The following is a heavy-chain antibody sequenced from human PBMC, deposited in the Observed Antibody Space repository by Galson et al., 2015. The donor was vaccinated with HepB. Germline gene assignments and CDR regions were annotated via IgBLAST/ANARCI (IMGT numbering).Heavy chain of an antibody. CDR3: AKDMGGAQGY. Sequence: SLRLSCAASGFTFSSYAMSWVRQAPGKGLEWVSAISGSGGSTYYADSVKGRFTTSRDNSKYTLYLQMNSLRAEDTAVYYCAKDMGGAQGYWGQGTLVTVSS. V-gene: IGHV3-23*01. J-gene: IGHJ4*02. CDR1: GFTFSSYA. CDR2: ISGSGGST. D-gene: IGHD1-26*01.